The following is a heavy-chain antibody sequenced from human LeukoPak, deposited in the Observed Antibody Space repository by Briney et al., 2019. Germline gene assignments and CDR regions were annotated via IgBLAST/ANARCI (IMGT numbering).Heavy chain of an antibody. Sequence: GAFLQISCKGSGSIFNAYWIGWGRQLPGKGLEWMGIIYPGDSDTRDSPSFQGQVTLSADKSTSTAYLQWASLKASDTAMYYCARPELWSEHDWYFDLWGRGTLVTVSS. CDR3: ARPELWSEHDWYFDL. CDR2: IYPGDSDT. D-gene: IGHD2-21*01. V-gene: IGHV5-51*01. J-gene: IGHJ2*01. CDR1: GSIFNAYW.